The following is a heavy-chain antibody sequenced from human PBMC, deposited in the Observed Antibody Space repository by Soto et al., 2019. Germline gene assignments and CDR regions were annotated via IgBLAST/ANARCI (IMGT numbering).Heavy chain of an antibody. CDR1: GYTFTSYA. V-gene: IGHV1-3*01. Sequence: ASVKVSCKASGYTFTSYAIHWVRQAPGQRLEWMGWINAGNGNTKYSQKFQGRVTITRDTSASTAYMELSSLRSEDTAVYYCARGYYDILTGNLDYWGQGTLVTVSS. J-gene: IGHJ4*02. CDR2: INAGNGNT. D-gene: IGHD3-9*01. CDR3: ARGYYDILTGNLDY.